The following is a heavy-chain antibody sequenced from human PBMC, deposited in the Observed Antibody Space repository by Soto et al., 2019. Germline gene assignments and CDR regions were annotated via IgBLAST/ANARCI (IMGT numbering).Heavy chain of an antibody. CDR1: GFTFSSYA. CDR3: ARTGYGDYVLDY. Sequence: GGSLRLSCAASGFTFSSYAMHWVRQAPGKGLEWVAVISYDGSNKYYADSVKGRFTISRDNSKNTLYLQMNSLRAEDTAVYYCARTGYGDYVLDYWGQGTLVTVSS. D-gene: IGHD4-17*01. V-gene: IGHV3-30-3*01. J-gene: IGHJ4*02. CDR2: ISYDGSNK.